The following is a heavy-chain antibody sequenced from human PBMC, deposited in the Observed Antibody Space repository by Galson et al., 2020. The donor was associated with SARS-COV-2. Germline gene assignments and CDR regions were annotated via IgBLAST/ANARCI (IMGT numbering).Heavy chain of an antibody. J-gene: IGHJ4*02. CDR2: INHSGDT. V-gene: IGHV4-34*01. CDR1: GGSFSGYS. CDR3: ARGAPGY. Sequence: SETLSLTCAVYGGSFSGYSWTWIRRPPGKGLEWIGQINHSGDTKYNPSLKSRLTISIDTSKNQFSLQLTSVTAADTAVYYCARGAPGYWDQGTLVTVSS.